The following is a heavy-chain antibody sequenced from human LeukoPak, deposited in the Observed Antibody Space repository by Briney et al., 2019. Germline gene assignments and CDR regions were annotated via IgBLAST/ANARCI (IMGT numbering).Heavy chain of an antibody. CDR3: ARDYYYDSSGYSGY. CDR1: GFTFSDYY. D-gene: IGHD3-22*01. Sequence: KPGGSLRLSCGASGFTFSDYYMSWIRQAPGKGLEWVSYISSSGSTIYYADSVKGRFTISRDNAKNSLYLQMNSLRAEDTAVYYCARDYYYDSSGYSGYWGQGTLVTVSS. V-gene: IGHV3-11*01. J-gene: IGHJ4*02. CDR2: ISSSGSTI.